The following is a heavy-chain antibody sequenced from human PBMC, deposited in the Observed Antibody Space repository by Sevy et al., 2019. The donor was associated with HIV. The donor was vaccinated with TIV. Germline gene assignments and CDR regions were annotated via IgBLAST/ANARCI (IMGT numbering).Heavy chain of an antibody. CDR2: ISSSSSTI. J-gene: IGHJ3*02. CDR3: ARYRFWSGYYWGAFDI. CDR1: GFTFSSYS. D-gene: IGHD3-3*01. Sequence: GGSLRLSCAASGFTFSSYSMNWVRQAPGKGLEWVSYISSSSSTIYYADSVKGRFTISRDNAKNSLYLQMNSLRDEDTAVYYCARYRFWSGYYWGAFDIWGQGTMVTVSS. V-gene: IGHV3-48*02.